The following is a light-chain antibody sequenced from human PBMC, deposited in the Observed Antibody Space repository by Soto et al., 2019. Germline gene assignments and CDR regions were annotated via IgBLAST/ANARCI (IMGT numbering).Light chain of an antibody. V-gene: IGLV2-14*01. CDR2: DVS. CDR3: SSYTYSSTLVV. J-gene: IGLJ3*02. Sequence: QSALTQPASVSGSPGQSITISCTGTSNDVGGYHYVSWYQQRPGKAPKLIIYDVSDRPSGVSNRFSGSKSGNTASLTISGLQAEDEADYYCSSYTYSSTLVVFGGGTKLTVL. CDR1: SNDVGGYHY.